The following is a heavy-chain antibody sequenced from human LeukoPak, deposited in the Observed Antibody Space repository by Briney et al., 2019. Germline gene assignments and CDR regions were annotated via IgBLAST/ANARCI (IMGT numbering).Heavy chain of an antibody. CDR3: ARMGILTGYSIDY. J-gene: IGHJ4*02. CDR2: IIPIFGTA. Sequence: GSSVKVSCKASGGTFSSYAIRWVRQAPGQGLEWMGGIIPIFGTANYAQKFQGRVTITADKSTSTAYMELSSLSSEDTAVYYCARMGILTGYSIDYWGQGTLVTVSS. V-gene: IGHV1-69*06. D-gene: IGHD3-9*01. CDR1: GGTFSSYA.